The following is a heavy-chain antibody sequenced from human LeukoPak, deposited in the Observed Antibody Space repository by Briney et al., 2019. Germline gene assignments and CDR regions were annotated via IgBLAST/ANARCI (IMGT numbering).Heavy chain of an antibody. CDR2: INPSGGST. V-gene: IGHV1-46*01. D-gene: IGHD3-22*01. CDR1: GYTFTGYY. Sequence: ASVKVSCKASGYTFTGYYMHWVRQAPGQGLEWMGIINPSGGSTSYAQKFQGRVTMTRDTSTSTVYMELSSLRSEDTAVYYCARAQTYYYDSSGYDFDYWGQGTLVTVSS. CDR3: ARAQTYYYDSSGYDFDY. J-gene: IGHJ4*02.